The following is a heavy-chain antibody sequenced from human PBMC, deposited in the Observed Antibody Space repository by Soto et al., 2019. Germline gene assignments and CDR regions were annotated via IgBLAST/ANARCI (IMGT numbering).Heavy chain of an antibody. D-gene: IGHD3-10*01. V-gene: IGHV3-23*01. CDR3: AGGSGSYYRFYYYYGMDV. CDR2: ISGNGGNT. J-gene: IGHJ6*02. CDR1: GITFSSYG. Sequence: GGSLRLSCAASGITFSSYGMSWVRQAPGKGLEWVSAISGNGGNTYYADSVKGRFTISRDNSKNTLYLQMNSLRAEDTAVYYCAGGSGSYYRFYYYYGMDVWGQGTTVTVSS.